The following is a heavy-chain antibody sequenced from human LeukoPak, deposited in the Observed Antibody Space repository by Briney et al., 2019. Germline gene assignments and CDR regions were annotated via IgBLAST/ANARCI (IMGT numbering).Heavy chain of an antibody. Sequence: GGSLRLSCAASGFTFSSYAMSWVRQAPGKGLEWVSAISGSGGSTYYADSVKGRFTISRDNSKNTLYLQMNSLRDEDTALYFCAETSGTRRESLDYWGQGTLVTVSS. D-gene: IGHD1-26*01. CDR3: AETSGTRRESLDY. CDR2: ISGSGGST. CDR1: GFTFSSYA. J-gene: IGHJ4*01. V-gene: IGHV3-23*01.